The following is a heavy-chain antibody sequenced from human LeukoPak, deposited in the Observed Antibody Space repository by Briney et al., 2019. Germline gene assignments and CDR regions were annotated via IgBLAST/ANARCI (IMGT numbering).Heavy chain of an antibody. V-gene: IGHV3-30-3*01. J-gene: IGHJ4*02. Sequence: GGSLRLSCAASGFTFSSYAMHWVRQAPGKGLEWVAVISYDGSNKYYADSVKGRFTISRDNSKNTLYLQMNSLRAEDTAVYYCAKGDSRWPDYWGQGTLVTVSS. CDR2: ISYDGSNK. CDR3: AKGDSRWPDY. D-gene: IGHD5-24*01. CDR1: GFTFSSYA.